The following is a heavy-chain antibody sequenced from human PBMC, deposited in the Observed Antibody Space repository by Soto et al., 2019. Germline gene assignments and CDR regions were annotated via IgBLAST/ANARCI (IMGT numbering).Heavy chain of an antibody. CDR2: IKSRTNGGTT. J-gene: IGHJ5*02. CDR1: GFTFSNAW. Sequence: GGSLRLSCAASGFTFSNAWMSWVRQAPGKGLEWVGRIKSRTNGGTTDYAAPVKGRFTISRDDSKNTLYLQMNSLRTEDTAIYYRNTYDPINRSLGQGTLVTVSS. CDR3: NTYDPINRS. D-gene: IGHD1-1*01. V-gene: IGHV3-15*01.